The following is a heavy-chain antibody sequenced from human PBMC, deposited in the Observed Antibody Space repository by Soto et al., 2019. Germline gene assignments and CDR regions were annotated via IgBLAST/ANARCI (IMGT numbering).Heavy chain of an antibody. Sequence: GSLRLSCAASGFTFSNYGMHWVRQAPGKGLEWVAIIWHDGNNKYYVDSVRGRFIISRDNSKNRLYLQMNSLRAEDTAVYYCASDLVGASDSYGLDVWGQGTPVTVSS. V-gene: IGHV3-33*01. CDR3: ASDLVGASDSYGLDV. CDR1: GFTFSNYG. CDR2: IWHDGNNK. D-gene: IGHD1-26*01. J-gene: IGHJ6*02.